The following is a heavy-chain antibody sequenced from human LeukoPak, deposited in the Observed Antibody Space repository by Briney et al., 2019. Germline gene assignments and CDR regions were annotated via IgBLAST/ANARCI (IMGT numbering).Heavy chain of an antibody. CDR2: INHSGST. V-gene: IGHV4-34*01. CDR1: GGSFRGYY. D-gene: IGHD3-22*01. CDR3: ARGGSGYSIKEFDY. J-gene: IGHJ4*02. Sequence: PSETLSLTCAVYGGSFRGYYWSWIRQPPGKGLEGIGEINHSGSTNYNPSLKSRVTISVDTSKNQFSLKLSSVTAADTAVYYCARGGSGYSIKEFDYWGQGTLVTVSS.